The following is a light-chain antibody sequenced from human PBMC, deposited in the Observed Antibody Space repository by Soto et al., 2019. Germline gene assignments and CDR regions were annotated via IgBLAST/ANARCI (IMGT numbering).Light chain of an antibody. Sequence: IQMTQSPSSLSASVGDRVTITCQTSRDIDNYLNWYQQKPGKAPNLLIYDASNLETGVPLRFSGSRSGTHFTLTISSLQTEDIGTYYCHQYDTRPFTFGQWTKLEIK. V-gene: IGKV1-33*01. J-gene: IGKJ2*01. CDR3: HQYDTRPFT. CDR1: RDIDNY. CDR2: DAS.